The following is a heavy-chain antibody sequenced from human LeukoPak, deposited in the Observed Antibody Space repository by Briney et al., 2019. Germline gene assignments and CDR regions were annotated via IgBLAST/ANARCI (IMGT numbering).Heavy chain of an antibody. Sequence: GGSLRLSCAASGFTFSNAWMSWVRQAPGKGLEWVGRIKSKTDGRTTDYAAPVKGRFTISRDDSKNTLYLQMNSLKTEDTAVYYCTTSLYYGSGSYYNGPGCVDYWGQGTLVTVSS. CDR2: IKSKTDGRTT. CDR1: GFTFSNAW. D-gene: IGHD3-10*01. J-gene: IGHJ4*02. V-gene: IGHV3-15*01. CDR3: TTSLYYGSGSYYNGPGCVDY.